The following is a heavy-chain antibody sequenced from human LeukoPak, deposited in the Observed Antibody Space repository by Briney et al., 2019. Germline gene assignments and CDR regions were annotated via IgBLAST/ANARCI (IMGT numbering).Heavy chain of an antibody. CDR3: ARDSRQRERITIFGVVMKLDDAFDI. Sequence: PSETLSLTCTVSGGSISSYYWSWIRQPAGKGLEWIGRIYTSGSTNYNPSLKSRVTISVDTSKNQFSLKLSSVTAADTAVYYCARDSRQRERITIFGVVMKLDDAFDIWGQGTMVTVSS. V-gene: IGHV4-4*07. CDR1: GGSISSYY. D-gene: IGHD3-3*01. J-gene: IGHJ3*02. CDR2: IYTSGST.